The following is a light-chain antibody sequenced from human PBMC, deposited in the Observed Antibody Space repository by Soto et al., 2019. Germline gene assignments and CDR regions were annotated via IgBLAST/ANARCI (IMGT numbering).Light chain of an antibody. CDR2: DVS. CDR1: SSDGGGYKY. V-gene: IGLV2-14*01. CDR3: SSYTSSSSLWV. J-gene: IGLJ1*01. Sequence: QSALTQPASVSGSPGQSIAISCTGTSSDGGGYKYVSWYQQHPGKAPKLMIYDVSNRPSGVSNRFSGSKSGNTASLTISGLQAEDEADYYCSSYTSSSSLWVFGTGTKVTVL.